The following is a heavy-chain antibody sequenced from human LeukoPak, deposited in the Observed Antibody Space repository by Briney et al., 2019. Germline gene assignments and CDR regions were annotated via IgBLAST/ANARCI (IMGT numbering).Heavy chain of an antibody. CDR3: ARGAHYYDSSGYSDYFDY. D-gene: IGHD3-22*01. CDR2: IYYSGST. J-gene: IGHJ4*02. Sequence: SETLSLTCTVSGGSISSYYWSWIRQPPGKGLEWIGYIYYSGSTNYNPSLKSRVTISVDTSKNQFSLKMSSVTAADTAVYYCARGAHYYDSSGYSDYFDYWGQGTLVTVSS. V-gene: IGHV4-59*08. CDR1: GGSISSYY.